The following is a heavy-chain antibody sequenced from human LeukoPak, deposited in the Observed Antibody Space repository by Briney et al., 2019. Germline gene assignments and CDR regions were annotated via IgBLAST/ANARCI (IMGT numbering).Heavy chain of an antibody. CDR2: IKQDGSEK. Sequence: GGSLRLSCAASGFTFSSYWMSWVRQAPGKGLEWVANIKQDGSEKYYVDSVKGRFTISRDNAKNSLYLQMNSLRAEDTAVYFCARGRSAEYCSGGSCYSPNFDYWGQGTLVTVSS. CDR1: GFTFSSYW. V-gene: IGHV3-7*01. CDR3: ARGRSAEYCSGGSCYSPNFDY. D-gene: IGHD2-15*01. J-gene: IGHJ4*02.